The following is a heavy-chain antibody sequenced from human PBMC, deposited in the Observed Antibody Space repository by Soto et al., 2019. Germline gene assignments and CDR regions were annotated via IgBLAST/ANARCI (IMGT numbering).Heavy chain of an antibody. CDR2: ISGSGGST. Sequence: SLTISCAASGFTFSSYAMSLVRQAPGKGLEWVSAISGSGGSTYYADSVKGRFTISRDNSKNTLYLQMNSLRAEDTAVYYCAKDLSYDSSGPFDYWGQGTLVTVSS. V-gene: IGHV3-23*01. CDR1: GFTFSSYA. CDR3: AKDLSYDSSGPFDY. D-gene: IGHD3-22*01. J-gene: IGHJ4*02.